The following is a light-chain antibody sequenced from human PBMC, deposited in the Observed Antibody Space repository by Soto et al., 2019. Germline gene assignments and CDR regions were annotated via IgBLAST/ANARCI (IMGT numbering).Light chain of an antibody. CDR2: GAS. J-gene: IGKJ4*01. V-gene: IGKV3-15*01. CDR3: QQYNDWPLP. CDR1: QSVSSN. Sequence: EIVMTQSPATLSVSPGERATLSCRASQSVSSNLAWYQQKPGQAPRLLIYGASTRPTGIPARFSGRGSGTQFALPISSLQSEDVDVYYCQQYNDWPLPFGGGTKVEFK.